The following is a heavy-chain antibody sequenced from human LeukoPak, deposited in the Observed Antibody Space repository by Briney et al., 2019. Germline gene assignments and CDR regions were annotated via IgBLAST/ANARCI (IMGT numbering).Heavy chain of an antibody. CDR2: ISSSSYI. D-gene: IGHD4-17*01. Sequence: KTGGSLRLSCAASGFTFSSYSMNWVRQAPGKELEWVSSISSSSYIYYADSVKGRFTISRDNAKNSLYLQMNSLRAEDTAVYYCARDPPPGTVTTGGGYWGQGTLVTVSS. CDR3: ARDPPPGTVTTGGGY. CDR1: GFTFSSYS. J-gene: IGHJ4*02. V-gene: IGHV3-21*01.